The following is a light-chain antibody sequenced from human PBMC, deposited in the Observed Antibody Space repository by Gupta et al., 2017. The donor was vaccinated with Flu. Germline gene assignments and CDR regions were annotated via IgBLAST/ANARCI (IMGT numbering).Light chain of an antibody. CDR3: QQYGSSPPLT. CDR1: QSVSSSY. Sequence: EIVLTQPTGTLSFSRGERATLSCRASQSVSSSYLAWYQQKPGQAPRLLIYGPSSRATGIPDRFSGSGSGTDFTLTISRLEPEDFAVYYCQQYGSSPPLTFGGGTKVEIK. J-gene: IGKJ4*01. V-gene: IGKV3-20*01. CDR2: GPS.